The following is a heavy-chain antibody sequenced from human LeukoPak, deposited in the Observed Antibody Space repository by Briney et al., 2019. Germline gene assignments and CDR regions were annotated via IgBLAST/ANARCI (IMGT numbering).Heavy chain of an antibody. Sequence: SETLSLTCTVSGGSISSGSYYWRWIRQPAGKGLEWIGRIYTSGSTNYNPSLKSRVTISVDTSKNQFSLKLSSVTAADTAVYYCARGSPQLLWFGEPYFDYWGQGTLVTVSS. J-gene: IGHJ4*02. D-gene: IGHD3-10*01. CDR3: ARGSPQLLWFGEPYFDY. V-gene: IGHV4-61*02. CDR2: IYTSGST. CDR1: GGSISSGSYY.